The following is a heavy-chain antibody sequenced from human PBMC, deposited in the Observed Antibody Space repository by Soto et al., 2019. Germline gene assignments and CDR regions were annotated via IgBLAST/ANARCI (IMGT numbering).Heavy chain of an antibody. CDR2: IYYSGST. D-gene: IGHD3-16*01. Sequence: LSLTCTVSGGSISSGGYYWSWIRQHPGKGLEWIGYIYYSGSTYYNPSLKSRVTISVDTSKNQFSLKLSSVTAADTAVYYCARVGLGAPYYYGMDVWGQGTTVTVSS. V-gene: IGHV4-31*03. CDR1: GGSISSGGYY. CDR3: ARVGLGAPYYYGMDV. J-gene: IGHJ6*02.